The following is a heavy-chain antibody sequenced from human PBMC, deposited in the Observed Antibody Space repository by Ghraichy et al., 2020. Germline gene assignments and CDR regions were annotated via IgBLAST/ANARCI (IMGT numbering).Heavy chain of an antibody. CDR1: EFTFSSHA. D-gene: IGHD3-22*01. CDR3: ATRYYSDNSSYLPSLDY. Sequence: GGSLRLSCAASEFTFSSHAMSWVRQAPGKGLEWVSAISGSGGSTYYADSVKGRFTISRDNSKNTLYLQMNSLRAEDTAVYYCATRYYSDNSSYLPSLDYWGQGTLVTVSS. V-gene: IGHV3-23*01. J-gene: IGHJ4*02. CDR2: ISGSGGST.